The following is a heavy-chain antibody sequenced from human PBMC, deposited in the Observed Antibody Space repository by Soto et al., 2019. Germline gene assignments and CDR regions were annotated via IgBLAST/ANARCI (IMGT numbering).Heavy chain of an antibody. D-gene: IGHD3-10*01. CDR1: GYTFASYG. J-gene: IGHJ6*02. CDR2: ISAYNGNT. Sequence: GASWEWSCRACGYTFASYGIRWVRQAPGQVLEGMGWISAYNGNTNYAQKLQGRVTMTTDTSTSTAYMELRSLRSDDTAVYYCARDHHLWFGGRDPPTSLYYGMDVWGQGTTVTVSS. V-gene: IGHV1-18*04. CDR3: ARDHHLWFGGRDPPTSLYYGMDV.